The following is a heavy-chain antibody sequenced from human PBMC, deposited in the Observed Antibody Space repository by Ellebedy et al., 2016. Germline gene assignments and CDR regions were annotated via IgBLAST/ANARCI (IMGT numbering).Heavy chain of an antibody. J-gene: IGHJ3*02. D-gene: IGHD1-1*01. CDR2: FDPEDGET. CDR1: GYTLTELS. V-gene: IGHV1-24*01. Sequence: ASVKVSCXVSGYTLTELSMHWVRQAPGKGLEWMGGFDPEDGETIYAQKFQGRVTMTEDTSTDTAYMELSSLRSEDTAVYYCATVGVGVLEWSPTAFDIWGQGTMVTVSS. CDR3: ATVGVGVLEWSPTAFDI.